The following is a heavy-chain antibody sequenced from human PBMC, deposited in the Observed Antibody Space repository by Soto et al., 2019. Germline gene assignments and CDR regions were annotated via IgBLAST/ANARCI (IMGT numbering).Heavy chain of an antibody. CDR3: ARTSFDTSGTAADP. D-gene: IGHD3-22*01. J-gene: IGHJ5*02. CDR1: GGSISSGNYY. Sequence: QVQLQESGPGLVKPSQTLSLTCTVSGGSISSGNYYWSWNRQHPGKGLEWIGYIYYSGSTYYNPSLKSRVTISVDTSKNQFSLKLSSVTAADTAVYYCARTSFDTSGTAADPWGQGTLVTVSS. V-gene: IGHV4-31*03. CDR2: IYYSGST.